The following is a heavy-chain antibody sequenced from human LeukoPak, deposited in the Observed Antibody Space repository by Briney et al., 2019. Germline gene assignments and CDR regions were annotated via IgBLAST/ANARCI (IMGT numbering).Heavy chain of an antibody. D-gene: IGHD5-18*01. CDR3: ARDLYSYGCGY. J-gene: IGHJ4*02. CDR2: INPSGGST. V-gene: IGHV1-46*01. CDR1: GYTFTSYY. Sequence: VASVKVSCKASGYTFTSYYMHWVRQAPGQGLEWMGIINPSGGSTSYAQKFQGRVTMTRDMSTSTVYMELSSLRSEDTAVYYCARDLYSYGCGYWGQGTLVTVSS.